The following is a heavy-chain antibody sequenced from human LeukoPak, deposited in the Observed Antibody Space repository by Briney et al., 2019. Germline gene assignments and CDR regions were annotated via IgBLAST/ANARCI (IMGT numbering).Heavy chain of an antibody. CDR2: IYHSGST. V-gene: IGHV4-30-2*01. J-gene: IGHJ4*02. D-gene: IGHD3-3*01. Sequence: PSQTLSLTCTVSGGSISSGDYYWSWIRQPPGKGLEWIGYIYHSGSTYYNPSLRSRVTISVDRSKNQFSLKLSSVTAADTAVYYCARVVITIFGVSIGGFDYWGQGTLVTVSS. CDR3: ARVVITIFGVSIGGFDY. CDR1: GGSISSGDYY.